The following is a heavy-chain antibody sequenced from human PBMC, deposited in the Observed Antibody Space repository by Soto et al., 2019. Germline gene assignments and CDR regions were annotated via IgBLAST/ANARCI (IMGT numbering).Heavy chain of an antibody. Sequence: GGSLRLSCAASGFTFSSYSMNWVRQAPGKGLEWVSSISSSSSYIYYADSVKGRFTISRDNAKNSLYLQMNSLRAEDTAVYYCARDDTNGYYYGMDVWGQGTKVTVSS. CDR2: ISSSSSYI. D-gene: IGHD2-8*01. J-gene: IGHJ6*02. V-gene: IGHV3-21*01. CDR3: ARDDTNGYYYGMDV. CDR1: GFTFSSYS.